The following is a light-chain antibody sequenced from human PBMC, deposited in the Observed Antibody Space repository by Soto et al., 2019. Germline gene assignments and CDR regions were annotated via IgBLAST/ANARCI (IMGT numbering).Light chain of an antibody. Sequence: DIQMTQSPSTLSASVGDRVTITCRASQSISSWLAWYQQKPGKAPKLLISKASSLESGVPSRFRGSGSGTEFTLTISSLQPEDFATYYCQQYNSYSYTFGQGTRWISN. V-gene: IGKV1-5*03. J-gene: IGKJ2*01. CDR2: KAS. CDR3: QQYNSYSYT. CDR1: QSISSW.